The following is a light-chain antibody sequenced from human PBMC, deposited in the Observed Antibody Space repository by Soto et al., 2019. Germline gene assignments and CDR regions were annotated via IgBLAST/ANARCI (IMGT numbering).Light chain of an antibody. Sequence: DIQLTQSPSFLSASVGDRVTITCRASQGISSYLAWYQQKPGKAPKLLIYAASTLQSGVPSRFSGSGSGTEFTLTISSLQPEDFPSYYCQQFNSYPLTFGGGTKVEIK. CDR1: QGISSY. CDR3: QQFNSYPLT. J-gene: IGKJ4*01. V-gene: IGKV1-9*01. CDR2: AAS.